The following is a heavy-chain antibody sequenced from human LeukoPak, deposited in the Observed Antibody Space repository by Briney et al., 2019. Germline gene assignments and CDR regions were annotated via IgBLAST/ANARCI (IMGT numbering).Heavy chain of an antibody. D-gene: IGHD3-22*01. V-gene: IGHV1-18*04. CDR2: IRVYNGNT. J-gene: IGHJ6*03. Sequence: ASVKVSCKASGYTFTGYYMHWVRQAPGQGLEWMGWIRVYNGNTNYAQKLQGRVTMTTDTSTSTAYMELRSLRSDDTAVYYCARGPGGRSGYYPLEGYYYYYYMDVWGKGTTVTVSS. CDR3: ARGPGGRSGYYPLEGYYYYYYMDV. CDR1: GYTFTGYY.